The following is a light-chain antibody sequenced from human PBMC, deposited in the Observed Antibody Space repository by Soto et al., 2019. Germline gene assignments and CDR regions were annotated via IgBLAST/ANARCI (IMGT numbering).Light chain of an antibody. CDR2: AES. Sequence: AIRMTQSPSSLSASTGDRVTITCRASQGISSYLAWYQQKPGKAPKLLIYAESTLQSGVPSRFSGSGSGTDFTLTISCLQSEDFATYYCQQYYSYPRTFGQGTKVDI. J-gene: IGKJ1*01. CDR1: QGISSY. CDR3: QQYYSYPRT. V-gene: IGKV1-8*01.